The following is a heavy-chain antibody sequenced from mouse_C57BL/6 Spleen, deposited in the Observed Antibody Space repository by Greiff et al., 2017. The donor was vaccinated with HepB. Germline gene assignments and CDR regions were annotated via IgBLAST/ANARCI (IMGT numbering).Heavy chain of an antibody. CDR3: TRDDGSSYDWYIDV. CDR2: ISSGGDYI. V-gene: IGHV5-9-1*02. CDR1: GFTFSSYA. D-gene: IGHD1-1*01. Sequence: EVKLMESGAGLVKPGGSLKLSCAASGFTFSSYAMSWVRQTPEKRLEWVAYISSGGDYIYYADTVKGRFTISRDNARNTLYLQMSSLKSEDTAMYYCTRDDGSSYDWYIDVWGTGTTVTVSS. J-gene: IGHJ1*03.